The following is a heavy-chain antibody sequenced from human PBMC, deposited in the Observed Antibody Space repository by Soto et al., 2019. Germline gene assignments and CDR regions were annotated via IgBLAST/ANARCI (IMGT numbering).Heavy chain of an antibody. D-gene: IGHD3-22*01. CDR1: GGSISSSSYY. CDR3: ARLSRGNYYDSSGYFDY. V-gene: IGHV4-39*01. CDR2: IYYSGST. Sequence: QLQLQESGPGLVKPSETLSLTCTVSGGSISSSSYYWGWIRQPPGKGLEWIGSIYYSGSTYYNPSLKSRVTISVDTSKNQFSLKLSSVTAADTAVYYCARLSRGNYYDSSGYFDYWGQGTLVTVSS. J-gene: IGHJ4*02.